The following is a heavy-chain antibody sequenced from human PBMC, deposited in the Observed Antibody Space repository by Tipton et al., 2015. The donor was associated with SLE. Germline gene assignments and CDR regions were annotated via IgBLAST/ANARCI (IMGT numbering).Heavy chain of an antibody. CDR1: GFIFSMHT. CDR2: ITRDGVTT. D-gene: IGHD4-17*01. J-gene: IGHJ4*02. V-gene: IGHV3-23*01. Sequence: SLRLSCAASGFIFSMHTMTWVRQAPGKGLQWVSGITRDGVTTWSADSVKGRFTISRDNSKNTLYIQMNGLRAEDTAIYYGARDKNGDYYDYWGQGPLVTVPS. CDR3: ARDKNGDYYDY.